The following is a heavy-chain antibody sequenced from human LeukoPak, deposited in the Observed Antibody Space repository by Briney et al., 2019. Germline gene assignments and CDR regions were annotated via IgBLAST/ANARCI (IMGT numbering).Heavy chain of an antibody. D-gene: IGHD2-15*01. CDR2: ISPYNGNT. CDR3: ARQSYFDGRGDDAFDI. V-gene: IGHV1-18*01. J-gene: IGHJ3*02. CDR1: GYTFNNYG. Sequence: ASVKVSCKASGYTFNNYGISWVRQVPGQGLEWMGWISPYNGNTKFEQKFQVRVTVTTETSTSTAYMDMRSLRSDDTAVYYCARQSYFDGRGDDAFDIWGQGTMVTVSS.